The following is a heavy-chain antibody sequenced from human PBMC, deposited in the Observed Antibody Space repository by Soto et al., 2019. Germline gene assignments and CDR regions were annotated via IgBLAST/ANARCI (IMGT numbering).Heavy chain of an antibody. V-gene: IGHV4-31*03. J-gene: IGHJ5*02. CDR1: GGSISSGGYY. CDR2: IYYSGST. D-gene: IGHD3-3*01. CDR3: ARTGITSFGVVTGSLYWFDP. Sequence: SETLSLTCTVSGGSISSGGYYWSWIRQHPGKGLEWIGYIYYSGSTYYNPSLKSRVTISVDTSKNQFSLKLSSVTAADTAVYSWARTGITSFGVVTGSLYWFDPWDQGSL.